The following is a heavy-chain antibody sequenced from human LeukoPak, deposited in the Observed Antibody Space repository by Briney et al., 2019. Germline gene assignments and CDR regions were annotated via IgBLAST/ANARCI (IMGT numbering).Heavy chain of an antibody. CDR2: IYYSGST. J-gene: IGHJ3*02. CDR3: ARVTSPHAFDI. V-gene: IGHV4-59*01. D-gene: IGHD2-21*02. CDR1: GGSISSYY. Sequence: SETLSLTCTVPGGSISSYYWSWIRQPPGKGLEWIGYIYYSGSTNYHPSLKSRVTISVDTSKNQFSLKLSSVTAADTAVYYCARVTSPHAFDIWGQGTMVTVSS.